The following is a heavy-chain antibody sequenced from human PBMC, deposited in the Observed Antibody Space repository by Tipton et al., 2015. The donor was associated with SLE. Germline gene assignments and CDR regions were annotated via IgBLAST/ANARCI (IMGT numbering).Heavy chain of an antibody. CDR3: AKGTYYYDSSGPPRDANYYYYGLDV. CDR1: GFSFDDYA. J-gene: IGHJ6*02. CDR2: ISWNSGTM. V-gene: IGHV3-9*01. Sequence: RSLRLSCAASGFSFDDYAMHWVRQAPGKGLEWVSGISWNSGTMDYADSVKGRFTISRDSAKNSLYLQMNSLRVEDTALYYCAKGTYYYDSSGPPRDANYYYYGLDVWGQGTTVTVSS. D-gene: IGHD3-22*01.